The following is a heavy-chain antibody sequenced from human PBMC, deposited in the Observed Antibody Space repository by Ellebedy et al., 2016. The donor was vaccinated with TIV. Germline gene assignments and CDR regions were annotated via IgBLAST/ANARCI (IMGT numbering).Heavy chain of an antibody. CDR2: INPDSGGT. CDR1: GYTFTGYV. V-gene: IGHV1-2*02. CDR3: ARDYWGSYEY. J-gene: IGHJ4*02. D-gene: IGHD1-26*01. Sequence: ASVKVSCXASGYTFTGYVIHWVRQAPGQGLEWMGWINPDSGGTYYAQKFQARVTMSSDASITTAYMELSRLTSDDTALYYCARDYWGSYEYWGQGTLVTVSS.